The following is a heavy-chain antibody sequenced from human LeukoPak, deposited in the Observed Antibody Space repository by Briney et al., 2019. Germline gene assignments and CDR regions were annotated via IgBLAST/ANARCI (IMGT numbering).Heavy chain of an antibody. J-gene: IGHJ5*02. CDR3: ARSGGYCSSTSCYEVANWFDP. Sequence: GASVKVSCKASGGTFSCYAISWVRQAPGQGLEWMGGIIPIFGTANYAQKFQGRVTITTDESTSTAYMELSSLRSEDTAVYYCARSGGYCSSTSCYEVANWFDPWGQGTLVTVSS. CDR2: IIPIFGTA. D-gene: IGHD2-2*01. CDR1: GGTFSCYA. V-gene: IGHV1-69*05.